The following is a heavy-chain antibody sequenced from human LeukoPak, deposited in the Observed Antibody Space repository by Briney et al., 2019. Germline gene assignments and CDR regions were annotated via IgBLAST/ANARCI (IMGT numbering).Heavy chain of an antibody. D-gene: IGHD6-13*01. CDR1: GGSFSGYY. V-gene: IGHV4-34*01. J-gene: IGHJ6*03. Sequence: SETLSLTCAVYGGSFSGYYWSWIRQPPGKGLEWFGEINHSGSTNYNPSLKIRVTISVDTSKHQFSLKLSSVTAADTAVYYCAREGPYSSSWYSTYYYYYIDVWGKGTTVTISS. CDR2: INHSGST. CDR3: AREGPYSSSWYSTYYYYYIDV.